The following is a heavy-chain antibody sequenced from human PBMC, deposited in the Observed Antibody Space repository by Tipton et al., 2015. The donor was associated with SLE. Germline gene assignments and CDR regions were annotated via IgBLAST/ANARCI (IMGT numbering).Heavy chain of an antibody. D-gene: IGHD5-18*01. J-gene: IGHJ3*02. Sequence: SLRLSCVASGFTFSNYAMHWVRQAPGKGLEWVAVISSDGSNKYYAESVKGRFTISKDNSKNTLYLQMNSLRAEDTAVYYCAKDPKGGYSYGWGAFDIWGQGTTVTVSS. CDR3: AKDPKGGYSYGWGAFDI. CDR2: ISSDGSNK. V-gene: IGHV3-30*04. CDR1: GFTFSNYA.